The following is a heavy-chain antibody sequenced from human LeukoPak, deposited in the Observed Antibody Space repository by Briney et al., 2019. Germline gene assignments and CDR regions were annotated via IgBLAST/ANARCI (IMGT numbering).Heavy chain of an antibody. D-gene: IGHD3-22*01. CDR2: INPNSGGT. J-gene: IGHJ4*02. CDR3: ARGSGYYPYYFDY. CDR1: GYTFTGYY. V-gene: IGHV1-2*02. Sequence: ASVKVSCKASGYTFTGYYMHWVRQAPGQGLEWMGWINPNSGGTNYAQKFQGRVTMTRDTSISTAYMELSRLRSDDTAVYYCARGSGYYPYYFDYWGQGTLVTVSS.